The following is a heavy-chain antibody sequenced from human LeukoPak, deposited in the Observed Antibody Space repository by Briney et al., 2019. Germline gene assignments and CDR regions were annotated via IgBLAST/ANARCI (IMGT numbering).Heavy chain of an antibody. D-gene: IGHD1-26*01. V-gene: IGHV4-34*01. J-gene: IGHJ6*04. Sequence: SETLSLTCAVYGGSFSGYYWSWIRQPPGKGLEWIGEINHSGSTNYNPSLKSRVTISVDTSKNQLSLKLSSVTAADTAVYYCARGRIVRYYYYGMDVWGKGTTVTVSS. CDR3: ARGRIVRYYYYGMDV. CDR1: GGSFSGYY. CDR2: INHSGST.